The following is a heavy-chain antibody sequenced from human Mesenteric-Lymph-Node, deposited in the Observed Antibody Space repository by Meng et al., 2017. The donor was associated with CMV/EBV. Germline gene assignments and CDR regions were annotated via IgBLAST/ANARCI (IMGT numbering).Heavy chain of an antibody. CDR2: ISSSSSYI. D-gene: IGHD3-10*01. CDR3: ARDRFGGVRSYGMDV. Sequence: GESLKISCAASGFTFSSYSMNWVRQAPGKGLEWVSSISSSSSYIYYADSVKGRFTISRDNAKNSLYQQLNSLRAEDTAVYYGARDRFGGVRSYGMDVWGQGTTVTVSS. CDR1: GFTFSSYS. V-gene: IGHV3-21*01. J-gene: IGHJ6*02.